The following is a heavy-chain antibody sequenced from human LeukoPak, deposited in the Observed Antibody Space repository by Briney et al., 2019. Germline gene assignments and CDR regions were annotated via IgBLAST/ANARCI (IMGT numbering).Heavy chain of an antibody. CDR1: GFTFSSYA. J-gene: IGHJ4*02. D-gene: IGHD4-17*01. CDR3: AKAGRYGDYSDY. CDR2: ISYDGSNK. V-gene: IGHV3-30-3*01. Sequence: PGGSLRLSCAASGFTFSSYAMHWVRQAPGKGLEWVAVISYDGSNKYYADSVKGRSTISRDNSKNTLYLQMNSLRAEDTAVYYCAKAGRYGDYSDYWGQGTLVTVSS.